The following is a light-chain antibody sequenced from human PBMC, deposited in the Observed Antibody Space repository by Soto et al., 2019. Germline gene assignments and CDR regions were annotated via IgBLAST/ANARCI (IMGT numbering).Light chain of an antibody. CDR2: AAP. J-gene: IGKJ2*01. V-gene: IGKV1-6*01. CDR1: QGIRND. CDR3: QQDYNYPYT. Sequence: AIQMTQSPSSLSASVGDRVTITCRASQGIRNDLGWYQQKPGKAPKLLIYAAPSLQDRVPSRFSGSGSGTDFTLTISSLQPKDFATYYCQQDYNYPYTFGQGTKLQIK.